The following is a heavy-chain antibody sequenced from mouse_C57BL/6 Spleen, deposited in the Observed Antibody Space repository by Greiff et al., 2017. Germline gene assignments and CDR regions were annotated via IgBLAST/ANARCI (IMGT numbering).Heavy chain of an antibody. J-gene: IGHJ2*01. CDR2: IYPGDGST. V-gene: IGHV1-82*01. CDR1: GYAFSGYR. D-gene: IGHD3-2*01. CDR3: ARDSAGDYFDV. Sequence: VKLVESGPELVKPGASVKLSCKASGYAFSGYRMNWVKQRSGQGLEWIGRIYPGDGSTNYNVKFKDKATLTADKSSSTAYMQLSRLTSEDSAVYFCARDSAGDYFDVWGQGTTLTVSS.